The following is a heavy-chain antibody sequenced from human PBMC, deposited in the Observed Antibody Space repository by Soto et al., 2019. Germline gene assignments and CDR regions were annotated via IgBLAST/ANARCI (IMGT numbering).Heavy chain of an antibody. J-gene: IGHJ6*02. D-gene: IGHD4-17*01. V-gene: IGHV3-21*01. Sequence: GGSLRLSCAASGFTFSSYSMNWVRQAPGKGLEWVSSISSSSSYIYYADSVKGRFTISRDNAKNSLYLQLTSLRAEDTAVYSCARADYGDYYYGMDAWGQGTTVTVSS. CDR1: GFTFSSYS. CDR3: ARADYGDYYYGMDA. CDR2: ISSSSSYI.